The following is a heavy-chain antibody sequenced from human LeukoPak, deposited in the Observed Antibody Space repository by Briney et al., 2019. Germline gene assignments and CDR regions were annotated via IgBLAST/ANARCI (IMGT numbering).Heavy chain of an antibody. D-gene: IGHD3-16*02. J-gene: IGHJ4*02. CDR3: ARDYLWGSYRSFDF. Sequence: GGSLRLSCAASGFTFSSYSMNWVRQAPGKGLEWVSFISTSSSYIHNADSVKGRFTISRDNAENSLFLQMNSLRDEDTAVYYCARDYLWGSYRSFDFWGRGTLVTVSS. CDR1: GFTFSSYS. V-gene: IGHV3-21*01. CDR2: ISTSSSYI.